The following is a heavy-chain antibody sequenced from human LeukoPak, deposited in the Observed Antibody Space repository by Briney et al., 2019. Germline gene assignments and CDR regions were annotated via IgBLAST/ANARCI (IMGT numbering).Heavy chain of an antibody. D-gene: IGHD2/OR15-2a*01. CDR2: INYSGTT. CDR1: GGSISNYY. Sequence: SETLSLTCTVSGGSISNYYWNWIRQPPGKGLEWIGYINYSGTTNYNPSLKSRVTISIDTSKNQFSLRLRSVTAADTAVYYCARDKVLYGYYMDVWGKGTTVTVSS. V-gene: IGHV4-59*01. J-gene: IGHJ6*03. CDR3: ARDKVLYGYYMDV.